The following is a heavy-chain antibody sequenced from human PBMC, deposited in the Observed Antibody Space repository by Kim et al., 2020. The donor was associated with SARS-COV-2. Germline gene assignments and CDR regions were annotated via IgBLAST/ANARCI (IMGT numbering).Heavy chain of an antibody. CDR2: IYYSGST. CDR3: ARQSGHCSSTDGCGWFDP. J-gene: IGHJ5*02. CDR1: GGSISSSSYY. Sequence: SETLSLTCTVSGGSISSSSYYWGWIRQPPGKGLEWIGSIYYSGSTYYNPSLKSRVTISVDTSKNQFSLKLSSVTAADTAVYYCARQSGHCSSTDGCGWFDPWGQGTLVTVSS. V-gene: IGHV4-39*01. D-gene: IGHD2-2*01.